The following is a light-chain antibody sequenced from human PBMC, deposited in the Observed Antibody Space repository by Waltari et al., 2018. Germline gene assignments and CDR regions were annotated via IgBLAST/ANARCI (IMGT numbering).Light chain of an antibody. CDR2: DVS. CDR3: CSYAGSYSVV. J-gene: IGLJ2*01. CDR1: SSAVGGDYS. V-gene: IGLV2-11*01. Sequence: QSARPQPPSVAGSPGQSVTIPRPGTSSAVGGDYSHSWYQKHPGKAPKLMIYDVSTRPSGVPDRFSGSKSGNTASLTISGLQAEDEADYYCCSYAGSYSVVFGGGTKLTVL.